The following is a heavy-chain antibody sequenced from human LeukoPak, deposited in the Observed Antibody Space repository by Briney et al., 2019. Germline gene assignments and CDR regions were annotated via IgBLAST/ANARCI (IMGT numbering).Heavy chain of an antibody. J-gene: IGHJ5*02. CDR3: AREIVAVAGLNWFDP. Sequence: PGGSLRLSCAASGFTVSSNYMSWVRQAPGKRLEWVLVIYSGGSTYYADSVKGRFTISRDNSKNTLYLQMNSLRAEDTAVYYCAREIVAVAGLNWFDPWGQGTLVTVSS. V-gene: IGHV3-53*01. CDR1: GFTVSSNY. CDR2: IYSGGST. D-gene: IGHD6-19*01.